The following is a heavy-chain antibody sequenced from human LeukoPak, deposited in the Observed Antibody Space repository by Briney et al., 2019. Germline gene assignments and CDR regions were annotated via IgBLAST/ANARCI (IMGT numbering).Heavy chain of an antibody. CDR3: ARGELGDRSGFSFFDY. CDR2: VMAIFGGV. Sequence: ASAKVSCKAPRGTFDSYGISWVRQAPGQGLEWMGGVMAIFGGVKYGQKFQGGATITTDASTSTAYMELSSLTSEDTGIYYCARGELGDRSGFSFFDYWGQGTLATVSS. D-gene: IGHD3-22*01. CDR1: RGTFDSYG. V-gene: IGHV1-69*05. J-gene: IGHJ4*02.